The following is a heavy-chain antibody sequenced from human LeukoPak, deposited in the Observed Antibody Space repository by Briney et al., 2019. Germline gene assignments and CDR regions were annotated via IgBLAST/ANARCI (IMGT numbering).Heavy chain of an antibody. Sequence: GGSLKLSCAASGFTFSSYGMHWVRQAPGKGLEWVAFIRYDGSNKYYADSVKGRFTISRDNSKNTLYLQMNSLRAEDTAVYYCAKEGPYSGSYPDAFDIWGQGTMVTVSS. D-gene: IGHD1-26*01. CDR1: GFTFSSYG. J-gene: IGHJ3*02. V-gene: IGHV3-30*02. CDR3: AKEGPYSGSYPDAFDI. CDR2: IRYDGSNK.